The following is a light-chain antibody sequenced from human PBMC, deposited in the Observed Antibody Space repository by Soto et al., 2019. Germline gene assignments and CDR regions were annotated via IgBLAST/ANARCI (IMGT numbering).Light chain of an antibody. Sequence: VLPQSPDTLSLSPGDRATLSCRASQSVRSTFLAWYQQKPGQAPRLLIYGASNRAAGIPERFSGSASGTEFTLTISRLEPDDSAVYYCQQDHDSPMNTVGQGTKLQIK. V-gene: IGKV3-20*01. J-gene: IGKJ2*01. CDR1: QSVRSTF. CDR3: QQDHDSPMNT. CDR2: GAS.